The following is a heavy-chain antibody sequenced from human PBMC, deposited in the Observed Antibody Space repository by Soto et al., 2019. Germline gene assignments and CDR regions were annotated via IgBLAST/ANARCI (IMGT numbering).Heavy chain of an antibody. Sequence: SETLSLTCTVSGGSISSGDYYWSWIRQPPGKGLEWIGYIYYSGSTYYNPSLKSRVTISVDTSKNQFSLKLSSVTAADTAVYYCARVSGYSYGNFDYWGQGTLVTVSS. V-gene: IGHV4-30-4*01. D-gene: IGHD5-18*01. CDR3: ARVSGYSYGNFDY. J-gene: IGHJ4*02. CDR1: GGSISSGDYY. CDR2: IYYSGST.